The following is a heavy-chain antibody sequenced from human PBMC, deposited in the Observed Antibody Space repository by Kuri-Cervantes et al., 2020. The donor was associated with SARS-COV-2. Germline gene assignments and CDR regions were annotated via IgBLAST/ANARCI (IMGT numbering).Heavy chain of an antibody. CDR1: GFTFSCYS. V-gene: IGHV3-21*01. CDR3: ARVKYHPYSSGSRYYYYIDV. D-gene: IGHD3-10*01. CDR2: IRSSGSYI. J-gene: IGHJ6*03. Sequence: GESLNISCAASGFTFSCYSMNWVRQAPGTGLEWVSSIRSSGSYIYYADSERGRFTIARDNVKNSQYLQMNILRAEDTAVYYCARVKYHPYSSGSRYYYYIDVWGKGTTVTVSS.